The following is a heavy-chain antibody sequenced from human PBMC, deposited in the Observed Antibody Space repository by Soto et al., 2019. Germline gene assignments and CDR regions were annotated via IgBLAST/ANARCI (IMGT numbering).Heavy chain of an antibody. V-gene: IGHV1-69*13. CDR3: ARSTDTYYYDSSGYYKHFDY. J-gene: IGHJ4*02. Sequence: SVKVSCKASGGTFSSYAISWVRQAPGQGLEWMGGIIPIFGTANYAQKFQGRVTITADESTSTAYMELSSLRSEDTAVYYCARSTDTYYYDSSGYYKHFDYWGQGTLVTVSS. CDR2: IIPIFGTA. D-gene: IGHD3-22*01. CDR1: GGTFSSYA.